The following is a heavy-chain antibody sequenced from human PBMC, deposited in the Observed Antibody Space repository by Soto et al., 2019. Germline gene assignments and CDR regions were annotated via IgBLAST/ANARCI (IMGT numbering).Heavy chain of an antibody. V-gene: IGHV4-59*01. CDR1: GGSISSYY. CDR3: ARTKTYYYDSSGFDI. D-gene: IGHD3-22*01. CDR2: IYYSGST. J-gene: IGHJ3*02. Sequence: SETLSLTCTVSGGSISSYYWSWIRQPPGKGLEWIGYIYYSGSTNYNPSLKSRVTISVDTSKNQFSLKLSSVTAADTAVYYCARTKTYYYDSSGFDIWGQGTKVTVSS.